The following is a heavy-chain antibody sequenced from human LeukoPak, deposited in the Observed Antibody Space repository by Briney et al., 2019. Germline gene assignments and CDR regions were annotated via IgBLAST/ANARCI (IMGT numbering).Heavy chain of an antibody. J-gene: IGHJ5*02. CDR3: ARVPAVMNWFDP. D-gene: IGHD2-2*01. CDR2: IIPIFGTA. CDR1: GGTFSSYA. Sequence: SVKVSCKASGGTFSSYAISWVRQAPGQGLEWMGGIIPIFGTANYAQKSQGRVTITADESTSTAYMELSSLRSEDTAVYYCARVPAVMNWFDPRGQGTLVTVSS. V-gene: IGHV1-69*13.